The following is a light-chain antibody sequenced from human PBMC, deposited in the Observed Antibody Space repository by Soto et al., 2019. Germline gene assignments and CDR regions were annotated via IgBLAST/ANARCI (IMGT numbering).Light chain of an antibody. V-gene: IGKV1-5*01. CDR1: QSIGRW. Sequence: DIQMTQSPSTLSASVGDRVTITCRASQSIGRWLAWYQQRPGKAPNLLIYGASSLQSGVPSRFSGSGSGTHFTLTISSLQRDDFEIYYCQQYNPYSRTFGQGTKVDI. CDR3: QQYNPYSRT. CDR2: GAS. J-gene: IGKJ1*01.